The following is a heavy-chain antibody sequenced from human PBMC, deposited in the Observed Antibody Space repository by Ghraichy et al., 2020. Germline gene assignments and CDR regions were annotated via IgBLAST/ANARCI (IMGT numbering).Heavy chain of an antibody. D-gene: IGHD6-13*01. J-gene: IGHJ5*02. V-gene: IGHV5-10-1*01. Sequence: GESLNISCKGSGYSFTSYWISWVRQMPGKGLEWMGRIDLSDSYTNYSPSFQGHVTISADKSISTAYLQWSSLKASDTAMYYCARLSSSSWYGGWFDPWGQGTLVTVSS. CDR1: GYSFTSYW. CDR2: IDLSDSYT. CDR3: ARLSSSSWYGGWFDP.